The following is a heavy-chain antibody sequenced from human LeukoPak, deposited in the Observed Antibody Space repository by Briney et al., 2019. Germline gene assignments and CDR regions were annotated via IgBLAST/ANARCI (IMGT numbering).Heavy chain of an antibody. V-gene: IGHV4-31*03. Sequence: SETLSLTCTVSGGSISSGGYYWSWIRQHPGKGLEWIGYIYYSGSTYYNPSLKSRVTISVDTSKNQFSLKLSSVTAADTAVYYCARVIYNGSGSYYYSPVFDYWGQGTLVTVSS. CDR2: IYYSGST. CDR1: GGSISSGGYY. J-gene: IGHJ4*02. CDR3: ARVIYNGSGSYYYSPVFDY. D-gene: IGHD3-10*01.